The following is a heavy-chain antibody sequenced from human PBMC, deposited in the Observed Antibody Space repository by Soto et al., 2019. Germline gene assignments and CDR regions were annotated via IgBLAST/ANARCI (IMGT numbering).Heavy chain of an antibody. D-gene: IGHD2-15*01. V-gene: IGHV3-9*01. J-gene: IGHJ4*02. CDR1: GFTFDDYA. CDR2: ISWNSGNI. CDR3: AQERMSGGRRFYFDS. Sequence: EVQLVESGGGLVQPGRSLRLSCGASGFTFDDYAMHWVRQAPGKGLEWVSGISWNSGNIGYADSVKGRFTISRDNAKDSLYLQMNSLRAADTALYYCAQERMSGGRRFYFDSWGQGTLVTVSS.